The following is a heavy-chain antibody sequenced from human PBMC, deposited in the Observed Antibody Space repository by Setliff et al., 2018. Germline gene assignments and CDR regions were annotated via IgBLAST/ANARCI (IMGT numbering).Heavy chain of an antibody. CDR3: ARSSGWIPWFDS. D-gene: IGHD3-10*01. Sequence: PGGSLRLSCEASGFSFSNYAMNWVRQAPGKGLEWVASFSSRNEYIYQADSVKGRFTISRDNAKTSLYLKMDSLRAEDTAVYFCARSSGWIPWFDSWGQGTLVTVSS. V-gene: IGHV3-21*01. CDR1: GFSFSNYA. J-gene: IGHJ5*01. CDR2: FSSRNEYI.